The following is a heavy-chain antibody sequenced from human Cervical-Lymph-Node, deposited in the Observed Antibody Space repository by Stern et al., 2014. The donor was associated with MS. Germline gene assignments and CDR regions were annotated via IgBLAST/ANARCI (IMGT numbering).Heavy chain of an antibody. Sequence: QVQLVESGAEIRKPGASVKISCEASGYTFTTYYIHWVRQAPGQGLEWVTLFNPSGGKSTYSQRFQGRVTVTGDTSTSTVSLELTSLTSEDTAVYYCARVLSLATSDSWGQGTLVIVSS. CDR3: ARVLSLATSDS. CDR1: GYTFTTYY. J-gene: IGHJ4*02. D-gene: IGHD1-1*01. V-gene: IGHV1-46*01. CDR2: FNPSGGKS.